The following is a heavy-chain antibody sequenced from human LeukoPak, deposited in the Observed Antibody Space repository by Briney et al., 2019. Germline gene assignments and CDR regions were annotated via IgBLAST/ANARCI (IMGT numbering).Heavy chain of an antibody. D-gene: IGHD6-19*01. CDR2: MNPNSGNA. Sequence: AASVKVSCKASGYTFTSYDINWVRQATGQGLEWMGWMNPNSGNAGYAQKFQGRVTINRNTSISTAYMELSSLGSEDTAVYYCARGRSSGWIYYFDYWGQGTLVTVSS. J-gene: IGHJ4*02. CDR1: GYTFTSYD. V-gene: IGHV1-8*03. CDR3: ARGRSSGWIYYFDY.